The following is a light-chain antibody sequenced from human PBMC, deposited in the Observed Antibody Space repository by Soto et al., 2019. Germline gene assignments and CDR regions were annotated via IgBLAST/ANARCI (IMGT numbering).Light chain of an antibody. CDR1: QTVSSY. J-gene: IGKJ5*01. CDR3: QQYGPSPIT. V-gene: IGKV3-20*01. CDR2: GAS. Sequence: ENVLTQSPGTLSLSPGERATLSCRASQTVSSYLTWYQQRPGQAPRLLIYGASKMATGIPDRFSGSGSGTDFTLTISSLQPEDFAIYYCQQYGPSPITFGQGTRLEIK.